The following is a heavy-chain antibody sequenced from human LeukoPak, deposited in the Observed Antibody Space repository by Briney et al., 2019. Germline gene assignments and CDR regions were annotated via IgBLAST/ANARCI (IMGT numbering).Heavy chain of an antibody. CDR3: AEDRGVVPAATNGYYYGMDV. CDR1: GGTFSSYA. CDR2: IITIFGTA. D-gene: IGHD2-2*01. V-gene: IGHV1-69*01. Sequence: SVKVSCKASGGTFSSYAISWVRQAPGQGLEWMGGIITIFGTANYAQKFQGRVTITADESTSTAYMELSSLRSEDTAVYSCAEDRGVVPAATNGYYYGMDVGGKGTTVTVSS. J-gene: IGHJ6*04.